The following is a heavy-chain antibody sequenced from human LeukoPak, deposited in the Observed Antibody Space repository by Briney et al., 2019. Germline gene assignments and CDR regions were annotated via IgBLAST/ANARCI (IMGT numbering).Heavy chain of an antibody. CDR2: ISGSGGST. CDR3: AKSSYYDASGYYREYYFDY. D-gene: IGHD3-22*01. CDR1: RFTFSSYG. Sequence: GGSLRLTCAASRFTFSSYGMSWVRQAPGKGLEWVSSISGSGGSTYYADSVKGRFTISRDNSKNTLYLQMNSLRDEDTAVYYCAKSSYYDASGYYREYYFDYWGLGTLVTVSS. J-gene: IGHJ4*02. V-gene: IGHV3-23*01.